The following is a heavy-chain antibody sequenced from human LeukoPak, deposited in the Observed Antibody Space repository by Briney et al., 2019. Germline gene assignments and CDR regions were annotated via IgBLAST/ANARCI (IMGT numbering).Heavy chain of an antibody. Sequence: PGGSLRLSCAASGFTFNEYAMHRVRQVPGKGLEWVASISWNSDNIAYADSVMGRFTISRDNSKSSLYLQMNSLRPGDTAFYYCTKDKGIINGFYYFDSWGQGTLVAVSS. CDR2: ISWNSDNI. J-gene: IGHJ4*02. D-gene: IGHD3-10*01. CDR3: TKDKGIINGFYYFDS. V-gene: IGHV3-9*01. CDR1: GFTFNEYA.